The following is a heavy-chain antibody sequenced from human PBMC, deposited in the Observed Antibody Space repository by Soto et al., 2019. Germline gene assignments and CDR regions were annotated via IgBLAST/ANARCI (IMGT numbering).Heavy chain of an antibody. Sequence: PSETLSLTCTVSGDSISSGPYSWNWLRQPPGKALEWIGYVYSSGSTNYNPSLKSRVTISVDTSRNQFSLKVNSVTAADTAVYYCARRAVVAVTGSLDNWLDPWGQGILVTVSS. J-gene: IGHJ5*02. V-gene: IGHV4-61*01. CDR1: GDSISSGPYS. D-gene: IGHD2-21*01. CDR2: VYSSGST. CDR3: ARRAVVAVTGSLDNWLDP.